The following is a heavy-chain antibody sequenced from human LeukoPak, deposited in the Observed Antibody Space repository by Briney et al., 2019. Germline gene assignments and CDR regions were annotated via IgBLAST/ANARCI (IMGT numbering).Heavy chain of an antibody. CDR3: AREGDPTGSYYNY. CDR2: IYHSGST. D-gene: IGHD3-10*01. CDR1: GVSISSSNR. V-gene: IGHV4-4*02. Sequence: SGTLSLTCDVSGVSISSSNRWSRVRQPPGKGLEWIGEIYHSGSTNYNPSLKSRVTISVDKSKNQFSLNLNSVTAADTAVYYCAREGDPTGSYYNYWGQGILVTVSS. J-gene: IGHJ4*02.